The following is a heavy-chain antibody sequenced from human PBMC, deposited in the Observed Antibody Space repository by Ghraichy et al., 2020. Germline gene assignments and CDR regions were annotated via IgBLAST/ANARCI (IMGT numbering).Heavy chain of an antibody. CDR3: AREGHILVATALDY. CDR2: IWYDGSNQ. D-gene: IGHD2-21*02. J-gene: IGHJ4*02. CDR1: GFTFSTYV. Sequence: GASLNISCAASGFTFSTYVMHWVRQAPGKGLEWVAVIWYDGSNQYYGDSVKGRFTISRDNSNNTLYLQMNSLRAEDTAVYYCAREGHILVATALDYWGQGTLVTVSS. V-gene: IGHV3-33*01.